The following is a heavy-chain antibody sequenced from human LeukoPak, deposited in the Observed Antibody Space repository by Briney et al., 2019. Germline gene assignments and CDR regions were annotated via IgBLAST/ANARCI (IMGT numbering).Heavy chain of an antibody. V-gene: IGHV3-53*01. CDR1: GFTVSRNY. D-gene: IGHD3-22*01. CDR3: ARDRNYYDSSGGDDAFDI. J-gene: IGHJ3*02. Sequence: GSLRLSCAASGFTVSRNYMSWVRQAPGKGLGWVSVIYSGGHTYYADSVKGRFTISRDNSKNTLYLQMNSLRAEDTAVYYCARDRNYYDSSGGDDAFDIWGQGTTVTVSS. CDR2: IYSGGHT.